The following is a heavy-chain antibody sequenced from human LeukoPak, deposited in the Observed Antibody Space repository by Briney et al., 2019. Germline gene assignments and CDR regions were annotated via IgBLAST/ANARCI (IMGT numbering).Heavy chain of an antibody. V-gene: IGHV3-48*01. CDR2: ISSSSSTI. CDR1: GFTFSSYS. CDR3: ARDGGGGPFDY. J-gene: IGHJ4*02. D-gene: IGHD3-3*01. Sequence: GGSLRLSCAASGFTFSSYSMNWVRQAPGKGLEWVSYISSSSSTIYYADSVKGRFTISRDNAKNSLCLQMNSLRAEDTAVYYCARDGGGGPFDYWGQGTLVTVSS.